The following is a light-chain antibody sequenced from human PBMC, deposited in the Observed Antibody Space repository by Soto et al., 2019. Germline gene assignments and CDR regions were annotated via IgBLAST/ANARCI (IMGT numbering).Light chain of an antibody. CDR2: DVS. CDR1: SSDVGGYNY. Sequence: QSMLTQPASVSGSPGQSITISCTGTSSDVGGYNYVSWHQQHPGKVPKLMIYDVSYRPSGVSNRFSGSKSGNTASLTISGLQAEDEADYYCSSYTTSSTYVFGTGTKLTVL. CDR3: SSYTTSSTYV. J-gene: IGLJ1*01. V-gene: IGLV2-14*01.